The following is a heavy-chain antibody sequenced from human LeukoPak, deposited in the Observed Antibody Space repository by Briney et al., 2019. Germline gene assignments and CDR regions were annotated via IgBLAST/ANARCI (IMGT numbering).Heavy chain of an antibody. V-gene: IGHV3-66*02. CDR3: SKNRWGSVATPDS. Sequence: GGSLRLSCAASGFTVSSNYMSWVRQAPGKGLEWVSDIYSGGSTYYADSVKGRFTISRDNSKNKVYLQMNSLRTEETALYYCSKNRWGSVATPDSWGQGPLVTVSS. CDR2: IYSGGST. D-gene: IGHD5-12*01. CDR1: GFTVSSNY. J-gene: IGHJ4*02.